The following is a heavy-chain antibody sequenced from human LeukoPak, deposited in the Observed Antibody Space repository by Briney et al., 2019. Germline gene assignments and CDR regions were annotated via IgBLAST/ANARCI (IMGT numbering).Heavy chain of an antibody. J-gene: IGHJ4*02. CDR3: AKDKGSWEDIVVVVAANLGY. CDR1: GFTFSSYG. Sequence: GGSLTLSCAASGFTFSSYGMHGVRQAPGKGLEGVAVISDVGSNKYYADSVKGRFTISRDNSKNTLYLQMNSLRAEDTAVYYCAKDKGSWEDIVVVVAANLGYWGQGTLVTVSS. V-gene: IGHV3-30*18. CDR2: ISDVGSNK. D-gene: IGHD2-15*01.